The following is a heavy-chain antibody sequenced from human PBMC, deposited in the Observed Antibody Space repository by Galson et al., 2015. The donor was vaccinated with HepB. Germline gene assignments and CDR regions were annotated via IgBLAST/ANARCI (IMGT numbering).Heavy chain of an antibody. Sequence: SLRLYCAASGFTVSNNYMSWVRQAPGKGLEWVSFIYSGGSTYYADSVKGRFTISRDYSKNTLYLQMNSLRAEVTAVYYCASSKGDFWSGYYTGYYFDYWGQGTLVTVSS. CDR3: ASSKGDFWSGYYTGYYFDY. V-gene: IGHV3-53*01. J-gene: IGHJ4*02. D-gene: IGHD3-3*01. CDR1: GFTVSNNY. CDR2: IYSGGST.